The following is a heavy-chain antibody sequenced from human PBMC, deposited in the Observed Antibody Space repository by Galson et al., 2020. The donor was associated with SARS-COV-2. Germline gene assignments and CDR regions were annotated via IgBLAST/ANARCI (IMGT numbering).Heavy chain of an antibody. V-gene: IGHV3-74*01. CDR2: INSDGSST. Sequence: GESLKISCAASGFTFSSYWMHWVRQAPGKGLVWVSRINSDGSSTSYADSVKGRFTISRDNAKNTLYLQMNSLRAEDTAVYYCANSNPYYDILTGYLPLFDYWGQGTLVTVSS. J-gene: IGHJ4*02. CDR1: GFTFSSYW. D-gene: IGHD3-9*01. CDR3: ANSNPYYDILTGYLPLFDY.